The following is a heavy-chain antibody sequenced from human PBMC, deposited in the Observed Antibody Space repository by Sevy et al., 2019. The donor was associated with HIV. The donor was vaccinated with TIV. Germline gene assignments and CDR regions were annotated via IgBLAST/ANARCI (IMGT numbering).Heavy chain of an antibody. D-gene: IGHD4-17*01. CDR2: IHDSGRT. CDR3: ARDMTTVTFNAFDV. Sequence: SETLSLTCNVSGGSINYYYWNWIRRPPGKGLEWIGYIHDSGRTNDNPSLKGRVTLSLDTSKNQFSLKLYSVTAADTAVYYCARDMTTVTFNAFDVWGQGTMVTVSS. V-gene: IGHV4-59*13. CDR1: GGSINYYY. J-gene: IGHJ3*01.